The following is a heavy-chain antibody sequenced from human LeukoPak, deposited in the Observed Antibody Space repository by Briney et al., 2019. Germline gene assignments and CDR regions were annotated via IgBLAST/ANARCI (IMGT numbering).Heavy chain of an antibody. V-gene: IGHV4-4*09. D-gene: IGHD2-15*01. CDR2: IYKIGTT. J-gene: IGHJ4*02. CDR3: VIGVGWQPDY. Sequence: SETLSLTCTVSGDSVTGYYLNWVRQPPGKGLEWIGHIYKIGTTNYNPSLKSRLTISADTSKNQFSLKLRSVTAADTAVYYCVIGVGWQPDYWGQGALVTVSS. CDR1: GDSVTGYY.